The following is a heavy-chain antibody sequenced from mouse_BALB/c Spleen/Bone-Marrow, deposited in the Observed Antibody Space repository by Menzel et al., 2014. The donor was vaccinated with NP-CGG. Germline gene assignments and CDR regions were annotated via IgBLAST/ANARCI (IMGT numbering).Heavy chain of an antibody. D-gene: IGHD2-12*01. Sequence: VKLQESGPGLVQPSQSLSITCTVSGFSLTSYGVHWVRQSPGKGLEWLGVIWSGGSTDYNAAFISRLSISKDNSKSQVFFKMNSLXANXXXXXXXXRXLRYYAMDYWGQGTSVTVSS. CDR1: GFSLTSYG. J-gene: IGHJ4*01. CDR2: IWSGGST. CDR3: XRXLRYYAMDY. V-gene: IGHV2-2*02.